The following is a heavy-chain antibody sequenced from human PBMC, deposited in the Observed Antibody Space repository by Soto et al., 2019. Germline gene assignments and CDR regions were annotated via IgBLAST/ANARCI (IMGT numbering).Heavy chain of an antibody. CDR2: ISSSSSYI. CDR1: GFTFSSYT. J-gene: IGHJ4*02. CDR3: ARILIIGTTGGSYFDY. Sequence: PGGSLRLSCAASGFTFSSYTMNWVRQAPGKGLEWVSSISSSSSYIYYADSVKGRFTISRDNAKNSLYLQMNGLRAEDTAVYYCARILIIGTTGGSYFDYWAQGTLVTVSS. V-gene: IGHV3-21*01. D-gene: IGHD1-20*01.